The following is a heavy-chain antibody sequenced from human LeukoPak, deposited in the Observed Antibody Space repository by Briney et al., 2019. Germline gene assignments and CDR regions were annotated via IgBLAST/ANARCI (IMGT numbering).Heavy chain of an antibody. CDR1: GYTFTGYY. Sequence: ASVKVSCKASGYTFTGYYMHWVRQAPGQGLEWMGWINPNSGGTNYAQKFQGRVTMTRDTSISTAYMELSRLRSDDTAVYYCAREKPGSAYAFDIWGQGTMVTASS. V-gene: IGHV1-2*02. J-gene: IGHJ3*02. CDR3: AREKPGSAYAFDI. D-gene: IGHD1-1*01. CDR2: INPNSGGT.